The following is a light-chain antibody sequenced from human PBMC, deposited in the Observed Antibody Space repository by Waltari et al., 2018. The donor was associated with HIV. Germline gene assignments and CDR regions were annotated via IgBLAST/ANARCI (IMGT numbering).Light chain of an antibody. CDR3: QSYDSSLNGWV. J-gene: IGLJ3*02. CDR2: GNT. Sequence: QSVLTQPPSVSGAPGRKVTLPCTGSSSNIGAGYDVYWYQQCPGTAPKVLIYGNTNRPSGVPDRFSGSKSGNSASLAITGLQADDEADYYCQSYDSSLNGWVFGGGTKLTV. V-gene: IGLV1-40*01. CDR1: SSNIGAGYD.